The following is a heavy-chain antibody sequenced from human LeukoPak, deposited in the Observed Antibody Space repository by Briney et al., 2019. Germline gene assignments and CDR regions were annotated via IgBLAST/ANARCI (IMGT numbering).Heavy chain of an antibody. CDR1: GGSISSGDYY. D-gene: IGHD6-19*01. Sequence: ASQTLSLTCTVSGGSISSGDYYWSWIRQPPGKGLEWIGYIYYSGSTYYNPSLKSRVTISVDTSKNQFSLKLSSVTAADTAVYYCARATGAWYSSDRTAFDIWGQGTMVTVSS. CDR3: ARATGAWYSSDRTAFDI. J-gene: IGHJ3*02. CDR2: IYYSGST. V-gene: IGHV4-30-4*01.